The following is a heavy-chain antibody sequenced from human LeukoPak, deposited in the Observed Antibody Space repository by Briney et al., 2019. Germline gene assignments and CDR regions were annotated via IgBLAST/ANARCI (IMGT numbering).Heavy chain of an antibody. J-gene: IGHJ3*02. CDR2: ISSSGSTI. V-gene: IGHV3-48*03. CDR1: GFTFSSYE. Sequence: GGSLRLSCAASGFTFSSYEMKWVRQAPGKGLEWVSYISSSGSTIYYADSVKGRFPISRDNAKNSLYLQMNSLRAEDTAVYYCSRRIPTTWACDIWGQGTMVTVSS. D-gene: IGHD1-1*01. CDR3: SRRIPTTWACDI.